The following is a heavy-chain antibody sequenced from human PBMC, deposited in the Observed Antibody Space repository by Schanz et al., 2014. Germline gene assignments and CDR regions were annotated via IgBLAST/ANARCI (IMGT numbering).Heavy chain of an antibody. J-gene: IGHJ5*02. V-gene: IGHV3-23*04. CDR2: ISASGGDT. Sequence: EVQLVESGGGVVQPGRSLRLSCAASGFTFSTDAMSWVRQAPGKGLEWLSVISASGGDTYYADSVKGRFTISRDNSKNTVHLQMNSLRAEDAAVYYCAKQHIVRGVIYLNWFDAWGQGTLVTVSS. D-gene: IGHD3-10*01. CDR1: GFTFSTDA. CDR3: AKQHIVRGVIYLNWFDA.